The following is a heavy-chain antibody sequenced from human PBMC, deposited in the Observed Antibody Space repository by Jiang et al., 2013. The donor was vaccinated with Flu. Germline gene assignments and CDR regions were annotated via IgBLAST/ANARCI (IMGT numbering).Heavy chain of an antibody. CDR2: IYWDDDK. D-gene: IGHD3-22*01. V-gene: IGHV2-5*02. CDR1: GFSLSISGVG. J-gene: IGHJ4*02. CDR3: ARYYYDSSGRLFDY. Sequence: KPTQTLTLTCTFSGFSLSISGVGVGWIRQPPGKALEWLALIYWDDDKHYTPSLKSRLTITKDTSKNQVVLTMTNTDPVDTATYYCARYYYDSSGRLFDYWGQGTLVTVSS.